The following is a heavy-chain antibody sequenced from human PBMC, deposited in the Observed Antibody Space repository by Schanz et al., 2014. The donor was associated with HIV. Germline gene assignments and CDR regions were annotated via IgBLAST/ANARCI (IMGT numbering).Heavy chain of an antibody. J-gene: IGHJ4*02. CDR2: ISSSSTTI. CDR3: ARGATTYSSGYYYPDY. D-gene: IGHD3-22*01. Sequence: EVQLVESGGGLVQPGGSLRLSCAVSGFTFSSYSMNWVRQAPGKGLEWVSYISSSSTTIYYADSVKGRFTISRDNAKNSLYLQMNILRDEDTAVYYCARGATTYSSGYYYPDYWGQGTLVTVSS. V-gene: IGHV3-48*02. CDR1: GFTFSSYS.